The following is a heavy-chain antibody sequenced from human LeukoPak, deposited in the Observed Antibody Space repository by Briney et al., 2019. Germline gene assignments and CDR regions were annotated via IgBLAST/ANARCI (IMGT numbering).Heavy chain of an antibody. CDR1: GFTFSNYG. CDR3: AKDWGFQYASGSYCEY. CDR2: ISHDGSNK. V-gene: IGHV3-30*18. D-gene: IGHD3-10*01. J-gene: IGHJ4*02. Sequence: GGSLRLSCAASGFTFSNYGIHWVHQAPGKGLEWVAVISHDGSNKYYGDSVKGRFTISRDNSKNTLYLQMNSLRAEDTAVYYCAKDWGFQYASGSYCEYWGQGTLVTVSS.